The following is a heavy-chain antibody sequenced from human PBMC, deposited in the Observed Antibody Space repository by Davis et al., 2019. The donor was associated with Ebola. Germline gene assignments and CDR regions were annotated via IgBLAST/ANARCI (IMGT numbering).Heavy chain of an antibody. V-gene: IGHV4-34*01. D-gene: IGHD3-22*01. CDR3: AGTYYYDSSGYYSD. CDR1: GGSFSGYY. Sequence: MPSETLSLTCAVYGGSFSGYYWSWIRQPPGKGLEWIGEINHSGSTNYNPSLKSRVTISVDTSKNQFSLKLSSVTAADTAVYYCAGTYYYDSSGYYSDWGQGTLVTVSS. J-gene: IGHJ4*02. CDR2: INHSGST.